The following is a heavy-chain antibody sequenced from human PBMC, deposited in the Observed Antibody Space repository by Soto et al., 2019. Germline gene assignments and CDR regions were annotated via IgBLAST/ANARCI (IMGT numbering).Heavy chain of an antibody. CDR2: ISGSGGST. V-gene: IGHV3-23*01. CDR3: ANTPFEAMVRRINWFDP. Sequence: PGGSLRLSCAASGFTFSSYAMSWVRQAPGKGLEWVSAISGSGGSTYYADSVKGRFTISRDNSKNTLYLQMNSLRAEDTAVYYCANTPFEAMVRRINWFDPWGQGTLVTVSS. CDR1: GFTFSSYA. J-gene: IGHJ5*02. D-gene: IGHD3-10*01.